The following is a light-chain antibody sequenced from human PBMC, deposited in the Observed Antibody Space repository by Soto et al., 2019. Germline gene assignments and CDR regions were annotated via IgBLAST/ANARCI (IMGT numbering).Light chain of an antibody. V-gene: IGLV4-69*01. CDR2: LTSDGSH. Sequence: QPVLTQSPSASGSLGDSVKLTCTLSSGHSSSAIAWHQQQPEKGPRYLMKLTSDGSHTKGDGIPDRFSGSSSGAERYLTISSLQSEDEADYYCQTWGTGIVVFGGGTKLTVL. J-gene: IGLJ2*01. CDR3: QTWGTGIVV. CDR1: SGHSSSA.